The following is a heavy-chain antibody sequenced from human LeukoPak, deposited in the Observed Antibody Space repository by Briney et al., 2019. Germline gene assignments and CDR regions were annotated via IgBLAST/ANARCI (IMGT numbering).Heavy chain of an antibody. D-gene: IGHD6-6*01. CDR2: INWNGGST. J-gene: IGHJ4*02. Sequence: GGSQRLSCAASGFTFDDHGMSWVRQAPGKGLEWVSGINWNGGSTRYADSVKGRFTISRDNAKNSLYLQMNSLRAEDTALYYCARRYSSSSKGFDYWGQGTLVTVSS. V-gene: IGHV3-20*04. CDR3: ARRYSSSSKGFDY. CDR1: GFTFDDHG.